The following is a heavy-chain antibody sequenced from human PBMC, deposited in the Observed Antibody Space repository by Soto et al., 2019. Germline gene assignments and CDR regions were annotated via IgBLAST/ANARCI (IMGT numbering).Heavy chain of an antibody. Sequence: EVQLVESGGGLVQPGGSLRLSCAASGFTFSSYSMNWVRQAPGKVLEWVSYISSSSSTIYYADSVKGRFTISRDNAKNSLYLHINSLRAEDTAVYYCAREPGYSGYDYLEYYYYYMDVWGKGTTVTVSS. D-gene: IGHD5-12*01. V-gene: IGHV3-48*01. CDR1: GFTFSSYS. J-gene: IGHJ6*03. CDR2: ISSSSSTI. CDR3: AREPGYSGYDYLEYYYYYMDV.